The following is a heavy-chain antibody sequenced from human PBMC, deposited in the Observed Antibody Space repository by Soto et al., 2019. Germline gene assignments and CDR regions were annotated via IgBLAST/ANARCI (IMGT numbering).Heavy chain of an antibody. J-gene: IGHJ6*03. Sequence: EVQLVESGGGLVQPGGSLRLSCAASGFTFSSYSMNWVRQAPGKGLEWASYISSSSSTIYYADSVKGRFTISRDNAKNSLYLQMNSLRAEDTAVYYCARDTAYYYYMDVWGKGTTVTVSS. V-gene: IGHV3-48*01. D-gene: IGHD2-21*01. CDR3: ARDTAYYYYMDV. CDR1: GFTFSSYS. CDR2: ISSSSSTI.